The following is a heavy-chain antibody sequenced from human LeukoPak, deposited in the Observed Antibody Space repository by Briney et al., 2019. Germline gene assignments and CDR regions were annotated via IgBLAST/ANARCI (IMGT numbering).Heavy chain of an antibody. D-gene: IGHD3-10*01. CDR3: ARDGGSGSYYKGVDY. CDR1: GFTFGSYG. Sequence: GGSLRLSCAASGFTFGSYGMHWVRQAPGKGLEWVTFIRNDGSNKYYADSVKGRFTISRDNSKNTLYLQMNSLRAEDTAVYYCARDGGSGSYYKGVDYWGQGTLVTVSS. CDR2: IRNDGSNK. J-gene: IGHJ4*02. V-gene: IGHV3-30*02.